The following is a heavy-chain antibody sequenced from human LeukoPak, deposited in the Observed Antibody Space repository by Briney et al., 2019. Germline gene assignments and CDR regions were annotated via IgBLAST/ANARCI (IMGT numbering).Heavy chain of an antibody. CDR3: ARAPGIVGTTPFGNY. J-gene: IGHJ4*02. Sequence: SETLSLTCSVFGGSVSSGSYYWSWIRQSPGKGLEWIGCIYYSGSTNYNPSLRGRVAMSIDTSKNHFSLRLISVTAADTAIYYCARAPGIVGTTPFGNYWGRGTLVTVSS. V-gene: IGHV4-61*03. D-gene: IGHD1-26*01. CDR2: IYYSGST. CDR1: GGSVSSGSYY.